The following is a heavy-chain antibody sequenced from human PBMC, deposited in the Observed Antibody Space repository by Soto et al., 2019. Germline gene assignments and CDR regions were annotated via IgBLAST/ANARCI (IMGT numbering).Heavy chain of an antibody. CDR1: GGSFSASY. J-gene: IGHJ5*02. CDR3: ASGVSSAAYVSHLNWLDP. D-gene: IGHD3-10*02. V-gene: IGHV4-34*02. Sequence: QVQLQQWGAGLLKPSETLSLSCAVYGGSFSASYWVWIRQPPGKGLEWIGEINHSGTTSYNGSLKSRVTLSVDTLKNQFSLRMTSVTAAVTAVYYCASGVSSAAYVSHLNWLDPWGQGTLVTVSS. CDR2: INHSGTT.